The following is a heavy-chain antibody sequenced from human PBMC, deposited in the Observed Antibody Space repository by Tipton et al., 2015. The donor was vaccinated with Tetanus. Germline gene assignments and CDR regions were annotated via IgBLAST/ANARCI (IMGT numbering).Heavy chain of an antibody. V-gene: IGHV3-53*01. J-gene: IGHJ4*02. D-gene: IGHD1-20*01. Sequence: SLRLSCAASGVTVSNNYMNWVRQAPGKGLEWVAVIYSNGDTYYADSVEGRFTVSRDNSKNTLYLQMNSLRAEDTAVYYCARAPMTGVWGQGTRVTVSS. CDR1: GVTVSNNY. CDR3: ARAPMTGV. CDR2: IYSNGDT.